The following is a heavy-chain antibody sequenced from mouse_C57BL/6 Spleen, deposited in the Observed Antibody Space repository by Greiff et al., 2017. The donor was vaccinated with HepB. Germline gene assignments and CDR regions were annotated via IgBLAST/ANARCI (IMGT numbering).Heavy chain of an antibody. D-gene: IGHD2-1*01. CDR3: ARRGISYGNYAGY. J-gene: IGHJ2*01. CDR2: IYPGSGST. Sequence: VQLQQPGAELVKPGASVKMSCKASGYTFTSYWITWVKQRPGQGLEWIGDIYPGSGSTNYNEKFKSKATLTVDTSSSTAYMQLSSLTSEDSAVYYCARRGISYGNYAGYWGQGTTLTVSS. CDR1: GYTFTSYW. V-gene: IGHV1-55*01.